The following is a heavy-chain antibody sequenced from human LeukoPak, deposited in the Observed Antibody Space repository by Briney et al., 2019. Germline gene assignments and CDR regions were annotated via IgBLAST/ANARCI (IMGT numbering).Heavy chain of an antibody. CDR3: ARGLGYSYGYGYYFDY. CDR1: GGSISSGSYY. Sequence: SETLSLTCTVSGGSISSGSYYWSWIRQPAGKGLEWIGRIYTSGSTNYNPSLKSRVTISVDTSKNQFSLRLSSVTAADTAVYYCARGLGYSYGYGYYFDYWGQGTLVTVSS. J-gene: IGHJ4*02. V-gene: IGHV4-61*02. D-gene: IGHD5-18*01. CDR2: IYTSGST.